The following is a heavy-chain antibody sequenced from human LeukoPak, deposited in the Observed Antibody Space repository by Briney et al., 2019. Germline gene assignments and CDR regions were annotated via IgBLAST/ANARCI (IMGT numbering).Heavy chain of an antibody. CDR1: GGTFSSYT. D-gene: IGHD5-18*01. CDR2: IIPILGIA. J-gene: IGHJ6*03. CDR3: ARDTAMARPYYYYNMDV. Sequence: SVKVSCKASGGTFSSYTISWVRQAPGQGLEWMGRIIPILGIANYAQKFQGRVTITADKSTSTAYMELSSLRSEDTAVYYCARDTAMARPYYYYNMDVWGKGTTVTVSS. V-gene: IGHV1-69*04.